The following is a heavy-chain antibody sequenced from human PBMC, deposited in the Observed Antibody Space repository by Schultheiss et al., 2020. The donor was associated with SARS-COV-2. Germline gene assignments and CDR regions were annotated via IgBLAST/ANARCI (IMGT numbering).Heavy chain of an antibody. CDR1: GGSISSYY. CDR2: ISYSGST. D-gene: IGHD5-24*01. V-gene: IGHV4-59*13. CDR3: AKNEEMATPWGVGYYYIDV. J-gene: IGHJ6*03. Sequence: SETLSLTCSVSGGSISSYYWSWIRQSPGQGLEWIGYISYSGSTNYSPSLKSRVTISIHTSKTQFSLRLSSVTAADTAVYFCAKNEEMATPWGVGYYYIDVWGKGTPVTVSS.